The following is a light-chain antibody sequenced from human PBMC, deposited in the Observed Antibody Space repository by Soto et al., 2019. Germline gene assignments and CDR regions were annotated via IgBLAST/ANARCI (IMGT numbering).Light chain of an antibody. J-gene: IGLJ3*02. CDR3: SSFAGRNTWV. V-gene: IGLV2-8*01. Sequence: QSALTQPPSASGSPGQSVTISCPGTSGDVGGYDFVSWYQQYPGKAPKLMIFEVRERPSGVPDRFSGSKSGNTASLTVSGLQADDEADYYCSSFAGRNTWVFGGGTKLTVL. CDR2: EVR. CDR1: SGDVGGYDF.